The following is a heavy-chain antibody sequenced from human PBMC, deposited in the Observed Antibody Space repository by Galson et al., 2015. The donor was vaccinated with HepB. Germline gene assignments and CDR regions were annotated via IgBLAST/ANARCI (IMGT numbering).Heavy chain of an antibody. CDR1: GFTFSSYA. Sequence: SLRLSCAASGFTFSSYAMSWVRQAPGKGLEWVSAISGSGGSTYYADSVKGRFTISRDNSKNTLYLQMNSLRAEDTAVYYCARKPGSGTLRPFLFDYWGQGTLVTVSS. CDR2: ISGSGGST. CDR3: ARKPGSGTLRPFLFDY. J-gene: IGHJ4*02. V-gene: IGHV3-23*01. D-gene: IGHD1-26*01.